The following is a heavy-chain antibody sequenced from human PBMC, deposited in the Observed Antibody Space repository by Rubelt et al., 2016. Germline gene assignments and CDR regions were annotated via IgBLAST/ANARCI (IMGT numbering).Heavy chain of an antibody. CDR1: GFTFSSYS. CDR2: ISSSGSTI. V-gene: IGHV3-48*04. Sequence: EVQLVESGGGLVQPGGSLRLSCAASGFTFSSYSMNWVRQAPGKGLEWVSYISSSGSTIYYADYVKGRFTISRDNDKNSLYLQMNSLRAEETAGYYCARAGYCTSTSCSPPRIDFWGQGTLVTVSS. J-gene: IGHJ4*02. CDR3: ARAGYCTSTSCSPPRIDF. D-gene: IGHD2-2*01.